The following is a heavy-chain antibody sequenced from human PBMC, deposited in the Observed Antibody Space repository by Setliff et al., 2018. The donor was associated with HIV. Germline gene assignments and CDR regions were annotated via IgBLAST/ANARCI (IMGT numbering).Heavy chain of an antibody. J-gene: IGHJ4*02. D-gene: IGHD6-19*01. CDR3: VRPVREPVD. CDR2: ISGRSSDP. Sequence: GGSLRLSCAASGFTFSDYYMGWIRRAPGQGLEWVSYISGRSSDPNYADSVKGRFTISRDNAKNSVYLQMNSLRAEDTAMYYCVRPVREPVDWGRGTLVTVSS. CDR1: GFTFSDYY. V-gene: IGHV3-11*03.